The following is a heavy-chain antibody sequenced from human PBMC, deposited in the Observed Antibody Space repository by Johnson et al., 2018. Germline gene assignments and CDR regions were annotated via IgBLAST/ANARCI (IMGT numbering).Heavy chain of an antibody. CDR2: IWYDGSKK. V-gene: IGHV3-33*01. CDR1: GFTFSSSG. D-gene: IGHD1-14*01. J-gene: IGHJ3*02. CDR3: TRGWASRYNAFDI. Sequence: QVQLGQSGGGVVQPGRSLRLSFAASGFTFSSSGMHWVRQGPGKGLEWVAVIWYDGSKKYYADYVKGRFTIASNNSKNTLYLQMTSLRPEDTAVYYCTRGWASRYNAFDIWGQGTMVTVSS.